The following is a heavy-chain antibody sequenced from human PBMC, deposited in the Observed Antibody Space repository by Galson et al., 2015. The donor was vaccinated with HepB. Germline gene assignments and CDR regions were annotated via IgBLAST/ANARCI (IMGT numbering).Heavy chain of an antibody. CDR1: GFTFGDYA. CDR2: IRSKAYGGTT. D-gene: IGHD3-10*01. CDR3: SLLWFGELSENYGMDV. V-gene: IGHV3-49*04. Sequence: SLRLSCAASGFTFGDYAMSWVRQAPGKGLEWVGFIRSKAYGGTTEYAASVKGRFTISRDDSKSIAYLQMNSLKTEDTAVYYCSLLWFGELSENYGMDVWGQGTTVTVSS. J-gene: IGHJ6*02.